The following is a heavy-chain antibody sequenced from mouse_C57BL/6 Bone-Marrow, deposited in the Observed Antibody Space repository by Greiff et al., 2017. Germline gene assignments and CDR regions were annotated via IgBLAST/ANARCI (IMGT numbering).Heavy chain of an antibody. Sequence: EVKLVESGGGLVKPGGSLKLSCAASGFTFSSYAMSWVRQTPEKRLEWVATISDGGSYTYDPDNVKGRITISRDTAKNNLYLQMSHLKSEDTAMYYCASSFFYYAMDYWGQGTSVTVSS. CDR1: GFTFSSYA. CDR2: ISDGGSYT. D-gene: IGHD1-1*01. J-gene: IGHJ4*01. V-gene: IGHV5-4*03. CDR3: ASSFFYYAMDY.